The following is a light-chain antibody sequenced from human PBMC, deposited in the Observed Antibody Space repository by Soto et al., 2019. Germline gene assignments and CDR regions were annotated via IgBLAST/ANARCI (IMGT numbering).Light chain of an antibody. J-gene: IGLJ2*01. CDR1: SSNIGNNY. CDR3: GTWDSSLSAWV. V-gene: IGLV1-51*02. CDR2: ENN. Sequence: QSVLTQPPSVSAAPGQTVTISCSGSSSNIGNNYVSWYQQLPGTAPKLLIYENNKRPSGIPDRFSGSKSGTSATLGITGLQTGDEADYYCGTWDSSLSAWVFGGGTKHTVL.